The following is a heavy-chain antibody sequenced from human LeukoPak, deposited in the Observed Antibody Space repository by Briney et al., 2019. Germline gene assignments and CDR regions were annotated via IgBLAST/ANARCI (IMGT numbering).Heavy chain of an antibody. D-gene: IGHD5-12*01. V-gene: IGHV3-30*04. Sequence: GGSPRLSCAASGFTFNSYAIHWVRQAPGKGLEWVAVISYDGSNKYYAESVKGRFTISRDNSKNTLYLQLNSLRPDDTAVYYCARDQLAYSGYDTLFDYWGQGTLVTVSS. CDR2: ISYDGSNK. CDR1: GFTFNSYA. CDR3: ARDQLAYSGYDTLFDY. J-gene: IGHJ4*02.